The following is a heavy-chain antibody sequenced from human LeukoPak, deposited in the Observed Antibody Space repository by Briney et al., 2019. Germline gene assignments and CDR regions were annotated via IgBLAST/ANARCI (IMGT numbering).Heavy chain of an antibody. D-gene: IGHD7-27*01. CDR3: ARNWGSYAFDI. CDR2: IYNTGST. V-gene: IGHV4-4*09. CDR1: GGSISSYY. Sequence: SETLSLTCTVSGGSISSYYWSWIRQPPGKGLEWIGYIYNTGSTYYNPSLKSRVTISVDRSKNQFSLKLSSVTAADTAVYYCARNWGSYAFDIWGQGTMVTVSS. J-gene: IGHJ3*02.